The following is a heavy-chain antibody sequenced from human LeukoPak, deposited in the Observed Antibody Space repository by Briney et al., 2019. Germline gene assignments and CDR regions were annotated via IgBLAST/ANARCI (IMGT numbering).Heavy chain of an antibody. CDR2: ISGSGGST. D-gene: IGHD5-18*01. J-gene: IGHJ6*03. V-gene: IGHV3-23*01. CDR1: GFTFSSYA. CDR3: AKDGAPGTAMDKHYYYYYMDV. Sequence: GGSLRLSCAASGFTFSSYAMSWVRQAPGKGLEWVSAISGSGGSTYYADSVKGRFTISRDNSKNTLYLQMNSLRAEDTAVYYCAKDGAPGTAMDKHYYYYYMDVWGKGTTVTVSS.